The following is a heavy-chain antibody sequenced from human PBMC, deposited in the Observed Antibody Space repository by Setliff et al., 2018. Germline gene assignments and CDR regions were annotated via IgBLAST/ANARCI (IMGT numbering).Heavy chain of an antibody. V-gene: IGHV4-34*01. J-gene: IGHJ4*02. Sequence: EPLSLTCAVYGGSFSGYYWSWIRQPPGKGLEWIGEINHSGSTNYNPSLKSRVTISVDTSKNQFSLKLSSVTAADTAVYYCARVPNFWSGYSDYWGQGTLVTVSS. CDR1: GGSFSGYY. CDR3: ARVPNFWSGYSDY. D-gene: IGHD3-3*01. CDR2: INHSGST.